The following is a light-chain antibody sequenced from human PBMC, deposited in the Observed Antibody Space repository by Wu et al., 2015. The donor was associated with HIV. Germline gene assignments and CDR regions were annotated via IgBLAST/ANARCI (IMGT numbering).Light chain of an antibody. Sequence: EIVMTQSPATLSVSPGERATLSCRASRSVNTNLGWYQQKPGQAPRLLIYGASTRATGIPARFSGSGSGTEFTLTISSLQSEDFAVYYCHQYDNWPPWTFGQGTKVE. CDR1: RSVNTN. CDR3: HQYDNWPPWT. CDR2: GAS. J-gene: IGKJ1*01. V-gene: IGKV3-15*01.